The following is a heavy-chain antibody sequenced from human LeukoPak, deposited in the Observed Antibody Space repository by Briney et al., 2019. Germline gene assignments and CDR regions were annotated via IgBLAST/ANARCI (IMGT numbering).Heavy chain of an antibody. CDR3: ARAGSHRNSGYDY. CDR1: GFTFSSYI. J-gene: IGHJ4*02. Sequence: GGSLRLSCAASGFTFSSYIMNWVRQAPGKGLEWVSYISSTGTIYYADSVEGRFTISRDNAKNSLYLQMNSLRAEGTAVYYCARAGSHRNSGYDYWGQGTLVTVSS. CDR2: ISSTGTI. D-gene: IGHD5-12*01. V-gene: IGHV3-48*04.